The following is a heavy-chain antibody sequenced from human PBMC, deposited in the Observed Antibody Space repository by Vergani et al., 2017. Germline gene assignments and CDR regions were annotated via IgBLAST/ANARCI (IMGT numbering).Heavy chain of an antibody. V-gene: IGHV3-15*01. CDR3: TLFVADFDY. CDR1: GFTFSNAW. Sequence: EVQLVESGGGLVKPGGSLRLSCAASGFTFSNAWMSWVRQAPGKGLEWVGSIKSKTDGGTTDYAAPVKGRYTISRDDSKNTLYLQMNSLKTEDTAVYYCTLFVADFDYWGQGTLVTVSS. D-gene: IGHD3-10*02. J-gene: IGHJ4*02. CDR2: IKSKTDGGTT.